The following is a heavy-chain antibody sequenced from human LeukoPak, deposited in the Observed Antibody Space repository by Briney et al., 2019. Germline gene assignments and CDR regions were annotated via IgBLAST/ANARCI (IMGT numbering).Heavy chain of an antibody. Sequence: PSETLSLTCTVSGCSISSSSYYWGRIRQPPGKGLEWIGRIYYSGSTYYNPSIKSRVTISVDTSKNQFSLTLSSVTAAATAVYYCARGASGSFGPWGQGTLVTVSS. D-gene: IGHD1-26*01. CDR2: IYYSGST. CDR1: GCSISSSSYY. V-gene: IGHV4-39*07. J-gene: IGHJ5*02. CDR3: ARGASGSFGP.